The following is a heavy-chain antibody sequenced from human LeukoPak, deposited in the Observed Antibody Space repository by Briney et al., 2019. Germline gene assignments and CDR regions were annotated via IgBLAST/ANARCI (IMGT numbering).Heavy chain of an antibody. CDR2: ITPSGGTT. D-gene: IGHD3-22*01. CDR3: ARDLSDSSGYYDLGGDY. CDR1: GYTFTSYY. J-gene: IGHJ4*02. Sequence: ASVTVSCKASGYTFTSYYMHWVRQAPGEGVEWMGVITPSGGTTSYSQNFPRTLTMTRDMSTSTVYMELSSLRSEDTAVYYCARDLSDSSGYYDLGGDYWGQGTLVTVSS. V-gene: IGHV1-46*01.